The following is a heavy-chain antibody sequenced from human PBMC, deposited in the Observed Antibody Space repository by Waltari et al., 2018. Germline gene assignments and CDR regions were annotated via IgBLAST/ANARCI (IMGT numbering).Heavy chain of an antibody. CDR3: ARGREPTVTANAFDI. V-gene: IGHV4-38-2*01. CDR2: IYHSGST. CDR1: GYSISSGYY. Sequence: QVQLQESGPGLVKPSETLSLPCAVSGYSISSGYYWGWIRQPPGKGLEWIGSIYHSGSTYYNPSLKSRVTISVDTSKNQFSLKLSSVTAADTAVYYCARGREPTVTANAFDIWGQGTMVTVSS. D-gene: IGHD4-17*01. J-gene: IGHJ3*02.